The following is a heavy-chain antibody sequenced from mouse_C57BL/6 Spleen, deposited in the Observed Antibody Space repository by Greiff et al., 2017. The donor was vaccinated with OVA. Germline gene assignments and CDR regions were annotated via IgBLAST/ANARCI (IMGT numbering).Heavy chain of an antibody. V-gene: IGHV5-4*01. J-gene: IGHJ3*01. CDR3: ARDRLRSLAY. CDR1: GFTFSSYA. D-gene: IGHD1-1*01. Sequence: EVQVVESGGGLVKPGGSLKLSCAASGFTFSSYAMSWVRQTPEKRLEWVATISDGGSYTYYPDNVKGRFTISRDNAKNNLYLQMSHLKSEDTAMYYCARDRLRSLAYWGQGTLVTVSA. CDR2: ISDGGSYT.